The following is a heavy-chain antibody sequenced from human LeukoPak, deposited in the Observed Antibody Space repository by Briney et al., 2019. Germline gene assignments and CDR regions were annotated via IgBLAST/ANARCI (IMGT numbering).Heavy chain of an antibody. Sequence: SETLSLTCTVSLDSTTSNFWSWVRQPPGKGLEWIGEIHRSGSPNYNPSLQSRVTISIDRSRNQIALELSSVTAADTAVYYCATSSDSRNFLDYWGQGTLVTVSS. J-gene: IGHJ4*02. CDR3: ATSSDSRNFLDY. D-gene: IGHD6-6*01. CDR2: IHRSGSP. V-gene: IGHV4-4*02. CDR1: LDSTTSNF.